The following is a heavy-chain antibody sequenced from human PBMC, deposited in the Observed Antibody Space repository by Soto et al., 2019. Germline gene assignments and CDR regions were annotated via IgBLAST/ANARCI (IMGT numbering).Heavy chain of an antibody. D-gene: IGHD3-22*01. CDR3: ARWGDDYDGSRGEFGMDG. CDR2: LLHDSSDE. Sequence: QVQLVESGGAVVQPGTSLRLSCAASGFSFSTSAMHWVRQAPGKGLEWVSFLLHDSSDEYYADSVKGRFTMSRDNSKTPLYLQTNRLRAEGTAVYDCARWGDDYDGSRGEFGMDGWGQGTTGTVSS. J-gene: IGHJ6*02. V-gene: IGHV3-33*05. CDR1: GFSFSTSA.